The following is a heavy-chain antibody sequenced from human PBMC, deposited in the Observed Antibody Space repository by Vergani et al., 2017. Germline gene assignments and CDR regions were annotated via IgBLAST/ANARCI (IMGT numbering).Heavy chain of an antibody. Sequence: EVQLVESGGGLVQPGGSLRLSCAASGFTFSSYWMHWVRQAPGKGLVWVSRINSDGSSTSYADSVKGRFTISRDNAKNSLYLQMNSLRAEDTALYYCAKVGLSGAFDIWGQGTMVTVSS. J-gene: IGHJ3*02. CDR3: AKVGLSGAFDI. CDR2: INSDGSST. V-gene: IGHV3-74*01. CDR1: GFTFSSYW. D-gene: IGHD6-25*01.